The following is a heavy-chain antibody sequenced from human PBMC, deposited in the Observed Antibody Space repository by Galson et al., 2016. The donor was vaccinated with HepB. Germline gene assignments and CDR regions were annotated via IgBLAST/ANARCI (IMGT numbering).Heavy chain of an antibody. Sequence: TLSLTCTVSGGSISSGDYYWTWIRQFPGAGLEWIGYVYYTGSTYYNPSLKSRLRMTVDPSKSQFSLMLNSVSAADTAVYYWARKGGRLWNGQSNYENGTDVWGHGTTVTVSS. CDR2: VYYTGST. J-gene: IGHJ6*02. D-gene: IGHD3-16*01. CDR1: GGSISSGDYY. V-gene: IGHV4-30-4*01. CDR3: ARKGGRLWNGQSNYENGTDV.